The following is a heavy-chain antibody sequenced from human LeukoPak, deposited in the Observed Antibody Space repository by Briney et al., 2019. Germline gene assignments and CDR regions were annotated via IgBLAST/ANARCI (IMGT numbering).Heavy chain of an antibody. V-gene: IGHV4-61*02. Sequence: SETLSLTCTVSGGSISSGSYYWSWIRQPAGKGLEWIGRIYTSGSTNYNPSLKSRVTISVDTSKNQFSLKLSSVTAADTAVYYCARVRSRDSSGWYWFDPWGQGTLVTVSS. D-gene: IGHD6-19*01. CDR1: GGSISSGSYY. J-gene: IGHJ5*02. CDR2: IYTSGST. CDR3: ARVRSRDSSGWYWFDP.